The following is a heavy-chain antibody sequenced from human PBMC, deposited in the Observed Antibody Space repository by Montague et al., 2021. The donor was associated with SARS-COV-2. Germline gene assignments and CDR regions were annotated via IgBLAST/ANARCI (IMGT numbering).Heavy chain of an antibody. CDR3: ASDEDQVDSNYYFDY. CDR2: ISYDGTNK. CDR1: GFTFSSYA. Sequence: SLRLSCAASGFTFSSYAMHWVRQAPGKGLEWVAVISYDGTNKYYXXSLKGRFTISRDNSKNTLYLQMNSLRAEDTAVYYCASDEDQVDSNYYFDYWGQGTLVTVSS. D-gene: IGHD2-2*01. J-gene: IGHJ4*02. V-gene: IGHV3-30*04.